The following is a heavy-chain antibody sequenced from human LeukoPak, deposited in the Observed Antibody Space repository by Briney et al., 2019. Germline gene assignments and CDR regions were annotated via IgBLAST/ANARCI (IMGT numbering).Heavy chain of an antibody. CDR3: ARDAPQNLLLWFGDV. CDR1: GYSISSGYY. Sequence: SETLSLTCTVSGYSISSGYYWGWIRQPPGKGLEWIGSIYHSGSTYYNPSLKSRVTISVDTSKNQFSLKLSSVTAADTAVYYCARDAPQNLLLWFGDVWGQGTTVTVSS. V-gene: IGHV4-38-2*02. CDR2: IYHSGST. D-gene: IGHD3-10*01. J-gene: IGHJ6*02.